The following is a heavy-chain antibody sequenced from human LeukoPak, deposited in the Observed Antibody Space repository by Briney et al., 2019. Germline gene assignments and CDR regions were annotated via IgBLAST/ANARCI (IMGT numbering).Heavy chain of an antibody. J-gene: IGHJ4*02. CDR2: INAGNGNT. D-gene: IGHD6-13*01. CDR3: ARVDSSSWHFDY. Sequence: GASVKVSCKASGYTFTSYAMHWVRQAPGQRLEWMGWINAGNGNTKYSQKFQGRVTITRDTSASTAYMELSSLRSEDTAVYYCARVDSSSWHFDYWGPGTLVTVSS. CDR1: GYTFTSYA. V-gene: IGHV1-3*01.